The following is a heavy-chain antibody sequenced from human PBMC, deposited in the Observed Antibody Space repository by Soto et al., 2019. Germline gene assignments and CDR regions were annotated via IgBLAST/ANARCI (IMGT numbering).Heavy chain of an antibody. V-gene: IGHV1-69*13. J-gene: IGHJ4*02. CDR3: ARGLIYDSSGYYFDY. D-gene: IGHD3-22*01. CDR1: GGTFSSYA. CDR2: IIPIGGTT. Sequence: SVKVSCKASGGTFSSYAISWVRQAPGQGLEWMGGIIPIGGTTTYAQKFKGRVTMTGDASTSTVYMELSSLRSEDTAVYYCARGLIYDSSGYYFDYWGQGTLVTVS.